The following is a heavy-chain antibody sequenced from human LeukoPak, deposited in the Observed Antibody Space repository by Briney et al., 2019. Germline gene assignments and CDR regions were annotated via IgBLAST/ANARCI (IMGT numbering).Heavy chain of an antibody. CDR3: ARGPVSAHGMDV. CDR2: RNPNSGRT. J-gene: IGHJ6*02. D-gene: IGHD6-25*01. CDR1: GYTFTNYD. V-gene: IGHV1-8*01. Sequence: ASVKVSCKASGYTFTNYDINWVRQATGQGLEWMGWRNPNSGRTGFAQKFQGRLTMTADTSISTAYMELSSLTSDDTAVYYCARGPVSAHGMDVWGQGTTVTVSS.